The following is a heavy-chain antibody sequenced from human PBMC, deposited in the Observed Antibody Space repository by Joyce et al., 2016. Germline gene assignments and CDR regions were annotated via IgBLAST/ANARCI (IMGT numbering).Heavy chain of an antibody. CDR2: INPNNGGR. CDR1: GFTFTAYY. V-gene: IGHV1-2*05. Sequence: QVQLVQSGAEVKQPGASVKVSCKTSGFTFTAYYIHGVRQAPGQGLEGMGRINPNNGGRNYEWKFQDRITMTRDTSVTTVYMELTRLRADDTVVYYCARGSSNYLDSRANFDHWGQGTLVTVSS. D-gene: IGHD3-22*01. J-gene: IGHJ4*02. CDR3: ARGSSNYLDSRANFDH.